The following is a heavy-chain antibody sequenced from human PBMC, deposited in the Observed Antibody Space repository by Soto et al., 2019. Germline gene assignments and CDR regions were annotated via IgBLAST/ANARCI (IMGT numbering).Heavy chain of an antibody. V-gene: IGHV3-30-3*01. CDR3: ARDLCPNFAGSSWYHCYYYYGMDV. J-gene: IGHJ6*02. D-gene: IGHD6-13*01. CDR2: ISYDGSNK. CDR1: GFTFSSYA. Sequence: QVQLVESGGGVVQPGRSLRLSCAASGFTFSSYAMHWVRQAPGKGLEWVAVISYDGSNKYYADSVKGRFTISRDNSKNTLYLQMNSLRAEDTAVYYCARDLCPNFAGSSWYHCYYYYGMDVWGQGTTVTVSS.